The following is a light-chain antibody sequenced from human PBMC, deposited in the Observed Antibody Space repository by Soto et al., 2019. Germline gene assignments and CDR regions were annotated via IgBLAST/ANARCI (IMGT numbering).Light chain of an antibody. CDR3: QQYGSSSPNT. CDR1: QSVSSSY. J-gene: IGKJ3*01. Sequence: EIVLTQSPGTLSLSPGERATLSCRASQSVSSSYLAWYQQKPGQAPRLLIYGASSRATGIPDRFSGSGSGTDFTLTISRLEPEDFAVYYCQQYGSSSPNTFGPGTKVDIK. V-gene: IGKV3-20*01. CDR2: GAS.